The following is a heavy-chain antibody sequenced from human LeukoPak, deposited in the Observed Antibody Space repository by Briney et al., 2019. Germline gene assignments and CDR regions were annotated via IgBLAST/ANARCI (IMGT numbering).Heavy chain of an antibody. CDR2: ISYDGSNK. D-gene: IGHD2-2*01. CDR1: GFTFSSYA. Sequence: GSLRLSCAASGFTFSSYAMHWVRQAPGNGLEWVAVISYDGSNKYYADSVKGRFTISRDNSKNTLYLQMNSLRAEDTAVYYCASEYLIVVVPAAIRPFDYWGQGTLVTVSS. V-gene: IGHV3-30-3*01. CDR3: ASEYLIVVVPAAIRPFDY. J-gene: IGHJ4*02.